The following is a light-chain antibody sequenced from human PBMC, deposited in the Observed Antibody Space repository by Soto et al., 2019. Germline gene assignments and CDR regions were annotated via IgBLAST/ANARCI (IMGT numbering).Light chain of an antibody. CDR2: EAS. V-gene: IGKV3-11*01. Sequence: DIVLTQSPASLSLSPGERATLSCRASQSVGNNLAWYQQKPGQAPGLLIYEASTRATGIPDRFSGSGSGTEFTLAISSLQPDDFATYYCQHSNSYSEAFGQGTKVDIK. J-gene: IGKJ1*01. CDR1: QSVGNN. CDR3: QHSNSYSEA.